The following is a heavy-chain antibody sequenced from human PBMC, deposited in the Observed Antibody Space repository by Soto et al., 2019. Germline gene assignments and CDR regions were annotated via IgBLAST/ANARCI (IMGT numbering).Heavy chain of an antibody. J-gene: IGHJ6*02. V-gene: IGHV4-39*01. D-gene: IGHD3-10*01. CDR3: ARRRIWFGELISYYYYGMDV. CDR2: IYYSGST. Sequence: PSETLSLTCTVSGGSISSSSYYWGWIRQPPGKGLEWIGSIYYSGSTYYNPSLKSRVTISVDTSKNQFSLKLSSVTAADTAVYYCARRRIWFGELISYYYYGMDVWGQGTTVT. CDR1: GGSISSSSYY.